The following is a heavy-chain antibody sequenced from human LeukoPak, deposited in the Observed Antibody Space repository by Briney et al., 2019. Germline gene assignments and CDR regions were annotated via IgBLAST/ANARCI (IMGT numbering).Heavy chain of an antibody. CDR3: AVVPAAPSPDY. CDR2: INPSGGST. D-gene: IGHD2-2*01. Sequence: ASVKVSCKASGHTFTSYYMHWVRQAPGQGLEWMGIINPSGGSTSYAQKFQGRVTMTRDTSTSTVYMELSSLRSEDTAVYYCAVVPAAPSPDYWGQGTLVTVSS. V-gene: IGHV1-46*01. CDR1: GHTFTSYY. J-gene: IGHJ4*02.